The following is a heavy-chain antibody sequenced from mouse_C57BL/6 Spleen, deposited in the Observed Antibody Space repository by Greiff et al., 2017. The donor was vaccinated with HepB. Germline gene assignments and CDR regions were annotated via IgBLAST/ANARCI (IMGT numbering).Heavy chain of an antibody. Sequence: VQLKQSGAELVRPGASVKLSCTASGFNIKDYYMHWVKQRPEQGLEWIGRIDPEDGDTEYAPKFQGKATLTADTSSNTAYLQLSSLTSEDTAVYYCTTTGSSSAWFAYWGQGTLVTVSA. J-gene: IGHJ3*01. CDR1: GFNIKDYY. V-gene: IGHV14-1*01. CDR3: TTTGSSSAWFAY. CDR2: IDPEDGDT. D-gene: IGHD1-1*01.